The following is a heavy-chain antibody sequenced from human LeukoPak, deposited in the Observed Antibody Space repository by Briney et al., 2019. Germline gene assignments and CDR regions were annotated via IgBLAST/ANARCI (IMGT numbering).Heavy chain of an antibody. CDR2: ISSSGSTI. CDR1: GFTFSSYS. Sequence: PGGSLRLSCAASGFTFSSYSMNWVRQAPGKGLEWVSSISSSGSTIYYADSVKGRFTISRDNAKNSLYLQMNSLRAEDTAVYYCARGLSGSYGYYFDYWGQGTLVTVSS. V-gene: IGHV3-21*04. D-gene: IGHD1-26*01. J-gene: IGHJ4*02. CDR3: ARGLSGSYGYYFDY.